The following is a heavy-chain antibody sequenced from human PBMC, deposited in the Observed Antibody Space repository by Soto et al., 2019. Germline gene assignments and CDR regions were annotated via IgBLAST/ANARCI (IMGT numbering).Heavy chain of an antibody. V-gene: IGHV4-59*01. D-gene: IGHD6-19*01. CDR3: ARDAPYSSGWTPFDY. J-gene: IGHJ4*02. CDR1: GASISGYY. Sequence: PSETLSLTCTASGASISGYYWSSIRQPPGKGLEWIGYIYYSGSTNYNPSLKSRVTISVDTSKNQFSLKLSSVTAADTAVYYCARDAPYSSGWTPFDYWGQGTLVTVSS. CDR2: IYYSGST.